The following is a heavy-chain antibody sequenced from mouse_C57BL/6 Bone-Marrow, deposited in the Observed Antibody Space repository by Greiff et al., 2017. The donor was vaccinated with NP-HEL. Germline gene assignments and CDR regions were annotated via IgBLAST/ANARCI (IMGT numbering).Heavy chain of an antibody. D-gene: IGHD2-4*01. CDR2: IDPENGDT. CDR3: TTFDYDGGAYAMDY. CDR1: GFNIKDDY. Sequence: LVESGAELVRPGASVKLSCTASGFNIKDDYMHWVKQRPEQGLEWIGWIDPENGDTEYASKFQGKATITADTSSNTAYLQLSSLTSEDTAVYYCTTFDYDGGAYAMDYWGQGTSVTVSS. V-gene: IGHV14-4*01. J-gene: IGHJ4*01.